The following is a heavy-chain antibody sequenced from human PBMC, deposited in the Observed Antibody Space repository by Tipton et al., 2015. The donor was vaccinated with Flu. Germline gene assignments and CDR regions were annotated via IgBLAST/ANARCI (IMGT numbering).Heavy chain of an antibody. CDR1: GYTFSGYY. J-gene: IGHJ6*02. D-gene: IGHD2-2*01. CDR2: IDPNSGGT. CDR3: ARGEEYPLEYDIYYFYSMDV. V-gene: IGHV1-2*02. Sequence: QVQLVQSGAEVKKPGASVKVSCKASGYTFSGYYMHWVRQAPGQGPEWMGWIDPNSGGTKLAQKFQGRVTMTRDTSISTAYMELSRLRTDDTAVYFCARGEEYPLEYDIYYFYSMDVWGRGTTVTVSS.